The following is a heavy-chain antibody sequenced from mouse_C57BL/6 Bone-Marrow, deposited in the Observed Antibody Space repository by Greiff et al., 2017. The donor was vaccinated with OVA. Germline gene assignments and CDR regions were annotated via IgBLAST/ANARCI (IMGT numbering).Heavy chain of an antibody. Sequence: VQLPQPGAELVTPGASVKLSCKASGYTFTSYWMHWVKQRPGRGLEWIGRIDPNCGGTKYNEKFKSKATLTVDKPSSTAYMQISSLTSEDSAVYYWARSDGYYPYYAMDYWGQGTSVTVSS. CDR1: GYTFTSYW. J-gene: IGHJ4*01. CDR3: ARSDGYYPYYAMDY. CDR2: IDPNCGGT. V-gene: IGHV1-72*01. D-gene: IGHD2-3*01.